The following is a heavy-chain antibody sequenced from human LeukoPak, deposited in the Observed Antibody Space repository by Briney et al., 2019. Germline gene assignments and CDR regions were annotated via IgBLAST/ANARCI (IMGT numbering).Heavy chain of an antibody. Sequence: GGSLRLSCAASAFTFSDYYMSWIRQAPGKGLECVAYISSSSSYTNYVDSVKGRFTISRDNAKNSLYLQMNSLRADDTAVYYCARGRARGVAAPFDYWGQGTLVTVSS. V-gene: IGHV3-11*05. CDR1: AFTFSDYY. CDR2: ISSSSSYT. CDR3: ARGRARGVAAPFDY. J-gene: IGHJ4*02. D-gene: IGHD3-10*01.